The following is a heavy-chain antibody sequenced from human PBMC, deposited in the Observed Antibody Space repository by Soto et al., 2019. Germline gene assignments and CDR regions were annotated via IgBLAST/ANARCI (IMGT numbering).Heavy chain of an antibody. CDR3: ASDGVPHYYYYGMDV. CDR2: IYPGDSDT. Sequence: GESLKISCKGSGYSFTSYWIGWVRQMPGEGLEWMGIIYPGDSDTRYSPTFQGQVTISADKSTSTAYLQGSSLKAADTALYYCASDGVPHYYYYGMDVWGQGTPVTVSS. D-gene: IGHD6-6*01. J-gene: IGHJ6*02. V-gene: IGHV5-51*01. CDR1: GYSFTSYW.